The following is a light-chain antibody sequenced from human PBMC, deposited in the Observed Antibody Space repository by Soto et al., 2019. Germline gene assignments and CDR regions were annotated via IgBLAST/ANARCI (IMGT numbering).Light chain of an antibody. CDR3: HQYDRSAIFT. CDR2: GAS. V-gene: IGKV3-20*01. J-gene: IGKJ3*01. CDR1: QSVPSNY. Sequence: EIVLTQSPGTLSLSPGERVTLSCRASQSVPSNYLAWYQQRPGQAPRLLIYGASTRAAGVPDRFSGSGSGTEFTLTINRLEPEDFAVFYCHQYDRSAIFTFGPGTTVDIK.